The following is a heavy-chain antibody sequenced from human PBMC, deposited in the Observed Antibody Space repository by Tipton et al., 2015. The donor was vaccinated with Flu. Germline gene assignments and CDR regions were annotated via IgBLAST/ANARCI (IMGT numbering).Heavy chain of an antibody. CDR1: GFTVTNNY. CDR2: ISGSGGST. Sequence: SLRLSCAASGFTVTNNYVTWVRQAPGKGLEWVSVISGSGGSTFYADSVRGRFTISRDNSKNTLYLQMNTLRAEDTAVYYCAKGAPIAVAGNRFHPWGQGTLVTVSS. D-gene: IGHD6-13*01. CDR3: AKGAPIAVAGNRFHP. J-gene: IGHJ5*02. V-gene: IGHV3-23*01.